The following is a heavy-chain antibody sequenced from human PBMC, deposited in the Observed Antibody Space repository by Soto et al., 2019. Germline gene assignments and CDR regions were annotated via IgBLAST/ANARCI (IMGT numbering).Heavy chain of an antibody. CDR1: EFPFGGYS. D-gene: IGHD3-10*01. V-gene: IGHV3-23*01. CDR2: ISGSGGST. Sequence: PGGSRSLPGAAPEFPFGGYSRNWVRQAPGKGLEWVSAISGSGGSTYYADSVKGRFTISRDNSKNTPYLQMNSLRAEDTAVYYCAKDPVVRGVSERDDYWGQGTLVTVSS. CDR3: AKDPVVRGVSERDDY. J-gene: IGHJ4*02.